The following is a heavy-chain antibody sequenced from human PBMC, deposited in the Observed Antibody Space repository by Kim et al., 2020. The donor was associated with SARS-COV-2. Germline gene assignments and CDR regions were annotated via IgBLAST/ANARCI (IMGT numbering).Heavy chain of an antibody. J-gene: IGHJ6*02. CDR3: ARDPSYITIFGVVIRYGMDV. D-gene: IGHD3-3*01. Sequence: GGSLRLSCAASGFTFSSYEMNWVRQAPGKGLEWVSYISSSGSTIYYADSVKGRFTISRDNAKNSLYLQMNSLRAEDTAVYYCARDPSYITIFGVVIRYGMDVGGQGTTVNVSS. CDR1: GFTFSSYE. V-gene: IGHV3-48*03. CDR2: ISSSGSTI.